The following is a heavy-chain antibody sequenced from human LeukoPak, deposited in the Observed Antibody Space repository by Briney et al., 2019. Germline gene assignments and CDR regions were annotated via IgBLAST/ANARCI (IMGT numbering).Heavy chain of an antibody. CDR2: IFHTGHT. CDR1: GGSISSGDYP. Sequence: SQTLSLTCAVSGGSISSGDYPWSWIRQPPGKGLEWIGYIFHTGHTSYNPSLKSRVTISVDMSKNQLSLRLTSVTAADTAVYYCARGFYGAGSHFDYWGQGTLVTVSS. CDR3: ARGFYGAGSHFDY. J-gene: IGHJ4*02. D-gene: IGHD3-10*01. V-gene: IGHV4-30-2*01.